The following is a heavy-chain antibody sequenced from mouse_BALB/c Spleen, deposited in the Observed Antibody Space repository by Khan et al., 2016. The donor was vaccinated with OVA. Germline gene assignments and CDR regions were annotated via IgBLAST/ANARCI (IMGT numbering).Heavy chain of an antibody. CDR2: ITPYNDDT. CDR1: GYTFTNYV. CDR3: ARWGRYDEGYYCDY. V-gene: IGHV1S136*01. J-gene: IGHJ2*01. D-gene: IGHD2-14*01. Sequence: VQLQQSGPVLVKPGASVKMSCRASGYTFTNYVLHWVKQKPGQGLEWIGYITPYNDDTKYNEKFKGKATLTSDKSSSTVYMELSSLTSEDSAVYYGARWGRYDEGYYCDYWGQGTALTVAS.